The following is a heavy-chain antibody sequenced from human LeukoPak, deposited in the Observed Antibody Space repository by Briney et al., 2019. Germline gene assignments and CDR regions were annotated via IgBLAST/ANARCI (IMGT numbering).Heavy chain of an antibody. V-gene: IGHV4-34*01. CDR1: GGSFSGYY. J-gene: IGHJ4*02. CDR3: ASRRDGYVNPFDC. Sequence: SETLSLTCAVYGGSFSGYYWSWIRQPPGKGLEWIGEIDHSGSTNYNPSLKSRVIISVDTSKNQFSLKANSVTAADTALYYCASRRDGYVNPFDCWGQGTQVTVSS. CDR2: IDHSGST. D-gene: IGHD5-24*01.